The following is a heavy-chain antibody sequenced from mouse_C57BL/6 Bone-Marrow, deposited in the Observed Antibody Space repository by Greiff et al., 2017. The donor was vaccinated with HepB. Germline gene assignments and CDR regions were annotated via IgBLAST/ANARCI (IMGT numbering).Heavy chain of an antibody. D-gene: IGHD2-3*01. J-gene: IGHJ3*01. V-gene: IGHV1-53*01. CDR3: ARPLYDGYYAWFAY. Sequence: VQLQQPGTELVKPGASVKLSCKASGYTFTSYWMHWVKQRPGQGLEWIGNINPSNGGTNCNEKFKSKATLTVDKSSSTAYMQLSSLTSEDSAVYYCARPLYDGYYAWFAYWGQGTLVTVSA. CDR2: INPSNGGT. CDR1: GYTFTSYW.